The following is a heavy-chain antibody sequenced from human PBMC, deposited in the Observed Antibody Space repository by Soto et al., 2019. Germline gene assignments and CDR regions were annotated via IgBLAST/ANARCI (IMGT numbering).Heavy chain of an antibody. J-gene: IGHJ5*02. D-gene: IGHD3-10*01. CDR2: ISAYNGNT. Sequence: QVQLVQSGAEVKKPGASVKVSCKASGYTFTSYGISWVRQAPGQGLEWMGWISAYNGNTNYAQKLQGRVTMTTDTSXXTXYXXMRSLRSDDTAVYYCARGGDVLLWFGEDPQGWFDPWGQGTLVTVSS. CDR3: ARGGDVLLWFGEDPQGWFDP. V-gene: IGHV1-18*01. CDR1: GYTFTSYG.